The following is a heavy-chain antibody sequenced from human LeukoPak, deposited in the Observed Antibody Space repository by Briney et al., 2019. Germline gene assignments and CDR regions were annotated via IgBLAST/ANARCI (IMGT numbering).Heavy chain of an antibody. CDR2: IYHSGST. Sequence: PSETLSLTCAVSGYSISSGYYWGWIRQPPGKGLEWIGSIYHSGSTYYNPSLKSRVTISLDTSKNQFSLKLTSVTAADTAVYYCAKAPYLSSGSWGQGILVAVSS. V-gene: IGHV4-38-2*01. CDR1: GYSISSGYY. D-gene: IGHD3-22*01. J-gene: IGHJ3*01. CDR3: AKAPYLSSGS.